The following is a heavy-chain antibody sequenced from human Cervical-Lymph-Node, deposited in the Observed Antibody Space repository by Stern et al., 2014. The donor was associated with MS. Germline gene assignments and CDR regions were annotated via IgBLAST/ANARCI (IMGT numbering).Heavy chain of an antibody. CDR3: ASPLTATSVPFGYYGMDV. J-gene: IGHJ6*02. Sequence: VQLVESGAEVKKPGSSVKVSCKASGGTFSNYATSWVRQAPGQGLEWMGGSVPLFGKPNYAQKLQGRVTITADESPSPAYMDLSSLRSEDTAVYYCASPLTATSVPFGYYGMDVWGQGTTVTVS. CDR1: GGTFSNYA. CDR2: SVPLFGKP. V-gene: IGHV1-69*01. D-gene: IGHD4-17*01.